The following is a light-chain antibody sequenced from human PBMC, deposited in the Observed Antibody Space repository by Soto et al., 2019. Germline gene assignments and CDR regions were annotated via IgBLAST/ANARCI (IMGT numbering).Light chain of an antibody. V-gene: IGLV2-14*03. Sequence: QPVLTQPASVFGSPGQSITISCTGTSSDVGGYNFVSWYQQHPGKAPKLMIYEVSSRPSGVSNRFSGSKSGNTASLTISGLQTEDEADYYCCSYAGSRTYLFGTGTKLTVL. J-gene: IGLJ1*01. CDR1: SSDVGGYNF. CDR2: EVS. CDR3: CSYAGSRTYL.